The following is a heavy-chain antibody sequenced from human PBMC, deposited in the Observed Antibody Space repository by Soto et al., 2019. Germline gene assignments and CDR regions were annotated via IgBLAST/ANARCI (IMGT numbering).Heavy chain of an antibody. CDR2: ISWNSGSR. J-gene: IGHJ4*02. V-gene: IGHV3-9*01. D-gene: IGHD6-19*01. CDR1: GFTFEDYA. Sequence: DVQLVESGGGLVQPGRSLRLSCAASGFTFEDYAMHWVRQPPGKGLEWVSGISWNSGSRGYADSVKGRFTISRDNAKNSLYLQMNSLRAEDTALYYCAKDGEYSSAWYYFDYWGQGTLVTVSS. CDR3: AKDGEYSSAWYYFDY.